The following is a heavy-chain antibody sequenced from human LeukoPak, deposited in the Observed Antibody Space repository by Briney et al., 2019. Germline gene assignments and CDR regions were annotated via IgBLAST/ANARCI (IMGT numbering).Heavy chain of an antibody. D-gene: IGHD6-19*01. CDR2: TKQDGSEK. CDR1: GFTFSSFW. V-gene: IGHV3-7*01. CDR3: ARDTRSGWYGLIDY. Sequence: PGGSLRLSCAASGFTFSSFWMSWVRQAPGKGLEWVATTKQDGSEKYHVDFVRGRFTISRDNARNSLYLQMSSLRAEDTAVYYCARDTRSGWYGLIDYWGQGTLVTVSS. J-gene: IGHJ4*02.